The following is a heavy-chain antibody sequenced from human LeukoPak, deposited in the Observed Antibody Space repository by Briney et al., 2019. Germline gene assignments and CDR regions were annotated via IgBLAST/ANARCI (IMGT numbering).Heavy chain of an antibody. Sequence: GGSLRLSCAASGFTLSNNAMTWVRQAPGEGLEWVSGISGSGGATNYADSVKGRITISRDNSKNTLFLQMNSLRADDTAVYYCAKNVLSDTWDSWGQGTLVTVSS. CDR2: ISGSGGAT. CDR1: GFTLSNNA. CDR3: AKNVLSDTWDS. D-gene: IGHD2-8*02. V-gene: IGHV3-23*01. J-gene: IGHJ4*02.